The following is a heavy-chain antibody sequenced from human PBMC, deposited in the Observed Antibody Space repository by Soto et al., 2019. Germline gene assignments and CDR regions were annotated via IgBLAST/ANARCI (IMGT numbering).Heavy chain of an antibody. V-gene: IGHV1-46*01. Sequence: EASVKVSCKASGYTFTSYYMHWVRQAPGQGLEWMGIINPSGGSTSYAQKFQGRVTMTRDTSTSTVYMELSSLRSEDTAVYYCASQQQLAKSRYYYYGMDVWGQGTTVTVS. CDR2: INPSGGST. J-gene: IGHJ6*02. D-gene: IGHD6-13*01. CDR1: GYTFTSYY. CDR3: ASQQQLAKSRYYYYGMDV.